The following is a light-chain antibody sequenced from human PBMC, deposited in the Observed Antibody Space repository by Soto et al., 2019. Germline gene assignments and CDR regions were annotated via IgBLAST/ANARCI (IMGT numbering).Light chain of an antibody. CDR3: LLYYGGYSV. CDR1: TGPVTSGFY. CDR2: STT. J-gene: IGLJ1*01. V-gene: IGLV7-43*01. Sequence: QAVLTQEPSLTVSPGVTVTLTCASSTGPVTSGFYPHWVQQKPGQAPRTLIYSTTNQHSWTPARFSGSLLGGKAALTLSGVQPEDEAHYYCLLYYGGYSVFGAGTKLTV.